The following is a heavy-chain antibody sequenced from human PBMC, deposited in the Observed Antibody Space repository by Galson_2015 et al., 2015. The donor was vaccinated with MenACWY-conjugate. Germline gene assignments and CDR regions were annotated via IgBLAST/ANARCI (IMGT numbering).Heavy chain of an antibody. D-gene: IGHD2-15*01. CDR2: ISYDGTRK. Sequence: SLRLSCAASGFTFSAYAMHWVRQAPGKGLEWVAVISYDGTRKFYADSVKGRFTISRDNSKNTLYLQMNSLRVEDTAIYYCARGCSGGCCSVYRGQGTLVTVSS. V-gene: IGHV3-30-3*01. J-gene: IGHJ4*02. CDR1: GFTFSAYA. CDR3: ARGCSGGCCSVY.